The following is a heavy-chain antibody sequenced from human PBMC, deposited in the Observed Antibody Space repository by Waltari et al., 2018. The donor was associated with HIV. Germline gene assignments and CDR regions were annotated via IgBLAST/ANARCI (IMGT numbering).Heavy chain of an antibody. CDR3: TDPLLRHGFHI. D-gene: IGHD3-16*01. J-gene: IGHJ3*02. CDR1: CFAHVDAR. CDR2: IKSKSDGVKT. V-gene: IGHV3-15*07. Sequence: VQLAETGRGLGNRGGYVRLTGLASCFAHVDARMNRVRQALGKGLEWVGRIKSKSDGVKTDYAAAVKGRFTISRDDSKKTVYLQMDSLKSEDTAVYYCTDPLLRHGFHIWGQGTMVTVSS.